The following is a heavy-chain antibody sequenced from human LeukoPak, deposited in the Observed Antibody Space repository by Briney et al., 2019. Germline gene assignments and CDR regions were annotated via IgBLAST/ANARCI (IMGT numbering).Heavy chain of an antibody. CDR1: GFTFSSYG. Sequence: GGSLRLSCAASGFTFSSYGMHWVRQAPGKGLEWVAFIRYDGSNKYYADSVKGRFTISRDNSKNTPYLQMNSLRAEDTAVYYCAKDQRGVLPDAFDIWGQGTMVTVSS. CDR3: AKDQRGVLPDAFDI. CDR2: IRYDGSNK. J-gene: IGHJ3*02. V-gene: IGHV3-30*02. D-gene: IGHD3-10*01.